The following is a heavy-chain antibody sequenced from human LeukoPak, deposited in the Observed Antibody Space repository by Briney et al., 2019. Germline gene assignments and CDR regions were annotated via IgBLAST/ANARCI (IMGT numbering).Heavy chain of an antibody. J-gene: IGHJ3*02. V-gene: IGHV1-18*01. CDR1: GGTFSTYA. CDR3: ARDRSSWYQHRGAFDI. CDR2: INPNNGNT. D-gene: IGHD6-13*01. Sequence: ASVKVSCKASGGTFSTYAISWVRQAPGQGLEWMGWINPNNGNTDYAQKLQGRVTMTTDTSTSTAYMELRSLRSDDTAVHYCARDRSSWYQHRGAFDIWGQGTMVTVSS.